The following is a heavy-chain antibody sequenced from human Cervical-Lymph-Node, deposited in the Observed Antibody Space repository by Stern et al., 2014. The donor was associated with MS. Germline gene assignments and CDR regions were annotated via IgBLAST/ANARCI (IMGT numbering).Heavy chain of an antibody. J-gene: IGHJ5*02. Sequence: EVQLVESGGGLVQPGGSLRLSCAASGFTLSNYWMNLVRQAPGKGLEWVAIINQDGSQKYYVDSVKGRFTISRDNAKNSLYLEMNSLRGEDTAVYYCVRSGPYDYSSTRSPLAPWGQGTLVTVSS. V-gene: IGHV3-7*01. CDR3: VRSGPYDYSSTRSPLAP. D-gene: IGHD6-13*01. CDR1: GFTLSNYW. CDR2: INQDGSQK.